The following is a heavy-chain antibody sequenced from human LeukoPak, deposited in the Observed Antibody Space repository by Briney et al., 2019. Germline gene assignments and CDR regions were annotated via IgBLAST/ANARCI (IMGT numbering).Heavy chain of an antibody. V-gene: IGHV4-59*01. CDR1: GGAITSYY. D-gene: IGHD3-22*01. CDR3: ARDWGWPSGYPYP. CDR2: MSNSGST. J-gene: IGHJ5*02. Sequence: SETLSLTCTVSGGAITSYYWSWIRQPPGKGLEWIAYMSNSGSTNYNPSLKSRVTISVDTSNNQFSLRLSSVTAADTAVYYCARDWGWPSGYPYPWGQGTLVTVSS.